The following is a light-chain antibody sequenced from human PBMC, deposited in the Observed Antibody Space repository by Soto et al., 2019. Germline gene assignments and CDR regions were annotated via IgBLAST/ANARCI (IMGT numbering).Light chain of an antibody. J-gene: IGKJ3*01. Sequence: EIVLTQSPGTLSLSSGERATLSCRASQSISSYLAWYQQKPGQAPRLLIYDASNRATGIPARFSGSGSGTDFTLTISSLEPEDFAIYYCQQRYNWPLTFGPGTKVDIK. V-gene: IGKV3-11*01. CDR3: QQRYNWPLT. CDR1: QSISSY. CDR2: DAS.